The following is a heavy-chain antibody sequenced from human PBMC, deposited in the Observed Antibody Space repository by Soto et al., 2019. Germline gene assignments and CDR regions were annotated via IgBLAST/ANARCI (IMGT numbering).Heavy chain of an antibody. V-gene: IGHV7-4-1*01. CDR2: INTNTGTP. D-gene: IGHD6-13*01. Sequence: QVQLVQSGSELKKPGASVKVSCKASGYTFTSYAMNWVRQAPGQVLEWMGWINTNTGTPTYAQGFTGRFVFSLDTSVSTAYLQICSLKAEDTAVYYCAREGGAYSSSWYARFSYYYCYGMDVWGQGTTVNVSS. J-gene: IGHJ6*02. CDR1: GYTFTSYA. CDR3: AREGGAYSSSWYARFSYYYCYGMDV.